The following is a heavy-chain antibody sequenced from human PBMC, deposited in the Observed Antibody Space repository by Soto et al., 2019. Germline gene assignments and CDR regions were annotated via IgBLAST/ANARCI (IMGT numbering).Heavy chain of an antibody. D-gene: IGHD2-2*01. V-gene: IGHV3-33*01. J-gene: IGHJ3*02. Sequence: QVQLVESGGGVVQPGRSQRLSCAASGFTFSMYGMHWVRQAPGKGLEWMATVYYDGHNKYYADSVRGRFTISRDNSKNMVYLQMNSLRAEDTAVYYCAGDPPSTLGSFDIWGRGTMVTVSS. CDR3: AGDPPSTLGSFDI. CDR1: GFTFSMYG. CDR2: VYYDGHNK.